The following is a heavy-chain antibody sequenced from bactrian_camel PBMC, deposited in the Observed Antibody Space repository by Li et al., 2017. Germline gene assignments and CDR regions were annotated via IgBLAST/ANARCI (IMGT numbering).Heavy chain of an antibody. J-gene: IGHJ4*01. CDR2: IHPHGAT. V-gene: IGHV3S53*01. D-gene: IGHD3*01. Sequence: VQLVESGGGSVQAGGSLKLSCTASGPVFSNCAMGWYRQSVGKERELVSTIHPHGATTYADSVKGRFTTSQDNAKNTLYLQMNSLKTEDTGVYYCAAECYGGGPNFRYWGQGTQVTVS. CDR1: GPVFSNCA. CDR3: AAECYGGGPNFRY.